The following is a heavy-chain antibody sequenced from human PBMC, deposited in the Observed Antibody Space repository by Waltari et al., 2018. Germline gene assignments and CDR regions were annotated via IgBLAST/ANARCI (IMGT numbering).Heavy chain of an antibody. CDR1: GDSINNYY. CDR2: IAYNGRT. J-gene: IGHJ4*02. V-gene: IGHV4-59*01. D-gene: IGHD3-3*01. CDR3: ARSYDFWSGYPLDH. Sequence: QVQLQESGPGLVKPSETLSLTCSVSGDSINNYYWNWIRQPPGKELEWIGYIAYNGRTNYNPSLNSRVTISVDTSKTQFSLKLRSVTAADTAVYYCARSYDFWSGYPLDHWGQGTLVTVSS.